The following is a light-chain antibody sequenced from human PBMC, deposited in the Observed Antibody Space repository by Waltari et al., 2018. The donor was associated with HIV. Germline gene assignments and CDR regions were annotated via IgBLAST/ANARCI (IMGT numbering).Light chain of an antibody. V-gene: IGKV1-8*01. J-gene: IGKJ2*01. CDR3: QQYYNYPYT. Sequence: AIRMTQSPSSFSASTGDRVTITCRVSQGISNYLAWYQQQPGKAPKLLIYAASTLQTGIPSRFSGSGSGTDFTLTISCLQSEDFATYYCQQYYNYPYTFGQGTKLEIK. CDR1: QGISNY. CDR2: AAS.